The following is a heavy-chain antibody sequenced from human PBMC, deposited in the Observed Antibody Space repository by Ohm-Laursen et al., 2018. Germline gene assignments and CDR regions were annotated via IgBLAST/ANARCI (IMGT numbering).Heavy chain of an antibody. CDR3: GRAYTI. CDR1: GDSINNYS. J-gene: IGHJ4*02. D-gene: IGHD3-16*01. V-gene: IGHV4-34*01. Sequence: SDTLSLTWTVSGDSINNYSWTWIRQPPGKGLEWIGEISHSGSTNYNASLKSRVTLSLDTSKNHFSLNLKSVTAADTAVYYCGRAYTIWGQGTLVTVSS. CDR2: ISHSGST.